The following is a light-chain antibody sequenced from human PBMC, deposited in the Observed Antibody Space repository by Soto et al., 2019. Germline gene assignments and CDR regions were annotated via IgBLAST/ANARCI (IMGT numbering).Light chain of an antibody. CDR1: QSISSW. CDR2: DAS. V-gene: IGKV1-5*01. CDR3: QQYNRYSRT. Sequence: DIQMTQSPSTLSASVGDRVTITCRASQSISSWLAWYQQKPGKAPKLIIYDASSLESGVPSRFSGSGSGTEFTLTISSLQPEDFATYYCQQYNRYSRTYGQGTKADIK. J-gene: IGKJ1*01.